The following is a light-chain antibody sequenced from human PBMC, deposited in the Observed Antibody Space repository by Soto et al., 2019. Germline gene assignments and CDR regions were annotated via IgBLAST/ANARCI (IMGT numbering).Light chain of an antibody. Sequence: QSALTQPRSVSGSPGQSVTISCTGTSSDVGGYNYVSWYQQYPGKAPKLMIYDVSKRPSGVPDRFSGSKSGNTASLTISGLQAEDEADYYCCSYAGRYVFGTGTKLTVL. CDR2: DVS. J-gene: IGLJ1*01. V-gene: IGLV2-11*01. CDR3: CSYAGRYV. CDR1: SSDVGGYNY.